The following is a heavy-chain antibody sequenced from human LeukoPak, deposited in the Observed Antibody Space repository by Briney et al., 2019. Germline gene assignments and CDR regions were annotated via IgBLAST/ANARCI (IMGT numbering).Heavy chain of an antibody. Sequence: GASVKVSCKASGYTFTSYGISWVRQAPGQGLEWMGWISAYNGNTNYAQKLQGRVTMTTDTSTSTAYMELRSLRSDDTAVYYCARGYCSGGSCYLVENWFDFSGQGTLVTVSS. CDR1: GYTFTSYG. CDR3: ARGYCSGGSCYLVENWFDF. V-gene: IGHV1-18*01. J-gene: IGHJ5*01. D-gene: IGHD2-15*01. CDR2: ISAYNGNT.